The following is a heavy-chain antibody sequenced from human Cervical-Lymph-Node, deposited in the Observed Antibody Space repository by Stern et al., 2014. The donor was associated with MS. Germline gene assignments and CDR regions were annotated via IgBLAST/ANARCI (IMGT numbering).Heavy chain of an antibody. Sequence: VQLVESGAEVKKPGASVKVSCTASGYTFTSYDINWVRQATGQGLEWMGWMNPNSGNTGSAQKFQGRVTMTRNASISTAHMELSSLRSEETAMYYCARGMYIVATEIDYWGQGTLVTVSS. V-gene: IGHV1-8*01. CDR3: ARGMYIVATEIDY. CDR2: MNPNSGNT. D-gene: IGHD5-12*01. CDR1: GYTFTSYD. J-gene: IGHJ4*02.